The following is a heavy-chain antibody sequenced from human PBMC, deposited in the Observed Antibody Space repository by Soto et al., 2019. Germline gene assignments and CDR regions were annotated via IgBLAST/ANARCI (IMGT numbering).Heavy chain of an antibody. CDR2: ISYDGSNK. V-gene: IGHV3-30-3*01. Sequence: QVQLVESGGGVVQPGRSLRLSCAASGFTFSSYAMHWVRQAPGKGLEWVAVISYDGSNKYYADSVKGRFTISRDNSKNTLYRKMNRLRAEDTAVYYCARDLVDWGQGTLVTVAS. D-gene: IGHD2-15*01. CDR1: GFTFSSYA. J-gene: IGHJ4*02. CDR3: ARDLVD.